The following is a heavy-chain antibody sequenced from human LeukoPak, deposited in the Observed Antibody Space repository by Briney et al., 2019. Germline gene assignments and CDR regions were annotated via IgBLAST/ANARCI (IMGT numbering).Heavy chain of an antibody. CDR2: INAGNGNT. V-gene: IGHV1-3*03. CDR3: ARTRSGGPYYYYYMDV. CDR1: GYTFTSYA. D-gene: IGHD2-15*01. Sequence: ASVKVSCKASGYTFTSYAMHWVRQAPGQRLEWMGWINAGNGNTKYSQEFQGRVTITRDTSASTAYMELSSLRSEDMAVYYCARTRSGGPYYYYYMDVWGKGTTVTVSS. J-gene: IGHJ6*03.